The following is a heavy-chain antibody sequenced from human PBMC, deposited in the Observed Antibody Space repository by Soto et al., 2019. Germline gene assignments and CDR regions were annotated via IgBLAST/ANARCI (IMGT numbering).Heavy chain of an antibody. D-gene: IGHD7-27*01. CDR3: TRNRRETGDFDF. Sequence: QVQLVQSGAEVRKPGASVQVSCKASGYTFTTYDINWLRQARGQGLQWMGWMNPDSGTTGYAQTFQGRVTLTRDTSMNTAYMELSRLTYEDTAVYYCTRNRRETGDFDFWGQGTLVTVSS. CDR2: MNPDSGTT. V-gene: IGHV1-8*01. J-gene: IGHJ4*02. CDR1: GYTFTTYD.